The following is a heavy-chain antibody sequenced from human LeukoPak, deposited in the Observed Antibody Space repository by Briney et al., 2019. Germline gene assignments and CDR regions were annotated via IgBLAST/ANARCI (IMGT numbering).Heavy chain of an antibody. CDR3: ASLYGSGSYYLSPSDY. Sequence: GGSLRLSCAASGFTFSSYAMHRVRQAPGKGLEWVAVISYDGSNKYYADSVKGRFTISRDNSKNTLYLQMNSLRAEDTAVYYCASLYGSGSYYLSPSDYWGQGTLVTVSS. D-gene: IGHD3-10*01. J-gene: IGHJ4*02. CDR2: ISYDGSNK. CDR1: GFTFSSYA. V-gene: IGHV3-30-3*01.